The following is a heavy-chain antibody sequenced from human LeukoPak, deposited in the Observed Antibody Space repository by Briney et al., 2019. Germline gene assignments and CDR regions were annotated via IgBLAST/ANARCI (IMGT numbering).Heavy chain of an antibody. D-gene: IGHD3-9*01. J-gene: IGHJ4*02. Sequence: GGSLRLSCAASGFTFSSYSMNWVRQAPGKGLKWVSSISSSSSYIYYADSVKGRFTISRDNAKNSLYLQMNSLRAEDTAVYYCARSVDYYDILTGYYPGTDYWGQRTPVTVSS. CDR2: ISSSSSYI. V-gene: IGHV3-21*01. CDR3: ARSVDYYDILTGYYPGTDY. CDR1: GFTFSSYS.